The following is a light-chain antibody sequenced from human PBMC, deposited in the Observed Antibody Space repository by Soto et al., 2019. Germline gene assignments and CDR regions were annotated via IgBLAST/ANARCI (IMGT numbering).Light chain of an antibody. J-gene: IGKJ4*01. CDR1: QSISSY. CDR2: AAS. V-gene: IGKV1-39*01. CDR3: QQSYSTPKT. Sequence: DIQMTQSPSSLSASVGDRVTITCRASQSISSYLNWYQQKPGKAPKLLIYAASSLQSGVPSRFSGSGSGTDCTITISSMQPEDFATYYCQQSYSTPKTFGGGTKVQIK.